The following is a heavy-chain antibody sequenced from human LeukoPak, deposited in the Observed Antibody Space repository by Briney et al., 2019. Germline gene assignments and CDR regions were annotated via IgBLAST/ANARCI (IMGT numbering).Heavy chain of an antibody. D-gene: IGHD2-2*03. J-gene: IGHJ4*02. V-gene: IGHV4-4*07. CDR1: GGSISSYY. CDR3: ARHGGYCSSTSCYSDY. CDR2: IYTSGSI. Sequence: PSETLSLTCTVSGGSISSYYRSWIRHPAEKGLEWIGRIYTSGSITFNPSLKSRVSMSVDPSKNQFSLKLSSVTVADTAVYYLARHGGYCSSTSCYSDYWGQGTLVTVSS.